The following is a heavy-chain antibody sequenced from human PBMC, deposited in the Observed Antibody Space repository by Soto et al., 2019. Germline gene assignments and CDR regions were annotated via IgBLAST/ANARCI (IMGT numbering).Heavy chain of an antibody. V-gene: IGHV2-5*01. D-gene: IGHD3-3*01. Sequence: QITLKESGPTLVKPTQTLTLTCTFSGFSLSTSGVGVGWIRQPPGKALEWLALIYWNDDKRYSPSLKSRLTITKDTPKNQGVLTMTNMDPVDTATYLRAHIWYYDFWSGYFVRVPSFDYWGQGTLVTVSS. J-gene: IGHJ4*02. CDR2: IYWNDDK. CDR1: GFSLSTSGVG. CDR3: AHIWYYDFWSGYFVRVPSFDY.